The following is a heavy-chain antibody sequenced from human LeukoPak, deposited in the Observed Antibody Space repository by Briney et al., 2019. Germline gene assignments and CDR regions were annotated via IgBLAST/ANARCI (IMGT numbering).Heavy chain of an antibody. CDR3: VRAEVGTTLKYYYYYMDV. Sequence: GGSLRLSCAASGFTFSRCSMTWVRQAPGKGLEWISFISSSRSTTYYADSVKGRCTISRDNGKNSMYLQMHSLRAEDTAVYYCVRAEVGTTLKYYYYYMDVWGKGTTVTVSS. J-gene: IGHJ6*03. V-gene: IGHV3-48*01. CDR1: GFTFSRCS. CDR2: ISSSRSTT. D-gene: IGHD1-26*01.